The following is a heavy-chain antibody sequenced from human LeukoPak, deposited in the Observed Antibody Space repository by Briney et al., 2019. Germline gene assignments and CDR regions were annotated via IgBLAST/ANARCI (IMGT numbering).Heavy chain of an antibody. CDR1: GFTFSSYS. CDR3: ARDSQQLGNDY. V-gene: IGHV3-21*01. J-gene: IGHJ4*02. D-gene: IGHD6-13*01. Sequence: RGSLRLSCAASGFTFSSYSMNWVRQAPGKGLEWVSSISSSSSYIYYADSVKGRFTISRDNAKNSLYLQMNSLRAKDTAVYYCARDSQQLGNDYWGQGTLSPSPQ. CDR2: ISSSSSYI.